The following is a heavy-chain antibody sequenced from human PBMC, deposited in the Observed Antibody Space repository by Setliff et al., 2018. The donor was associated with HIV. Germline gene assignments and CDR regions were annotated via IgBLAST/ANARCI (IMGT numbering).Heavy chain of an antibody. V-gene: IGHV4-34*01. CDR2: INHSGST. CDR3: ARLGGILTGTPVIDY. D-gene: IGHD3-9*01. Sequence: SETLSLTCSVSGGSISTYYWSWIRQPPGKGLEWIGEINHSGSTNYNPSLKSRVTISVDTSKNQFSQKLSSVTAADTAVYYCARLGGILTGTPVIDYWGQGTLVTVSS. J-gene: IGHJ4*02. CDR1: GGSISTYY.